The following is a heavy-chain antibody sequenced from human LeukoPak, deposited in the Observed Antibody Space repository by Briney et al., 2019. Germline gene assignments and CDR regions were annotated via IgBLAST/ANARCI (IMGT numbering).Heavy chain of an antibody. CDR1: GFNFSNYA. Sequence: PGGSLTLSYAASGFNFSNYALLEVRQAPGKGLEWVAVISYDDTNKYYVDSVKARFTISRDNSKNTLYLQMNSLRAEDTAVYYDYWGQGTLVTVSS. V-gene: IGHV3-30*04. J-gene: IGHJ4*02. CDR3: Y. CDR2: ISYDDTNK.